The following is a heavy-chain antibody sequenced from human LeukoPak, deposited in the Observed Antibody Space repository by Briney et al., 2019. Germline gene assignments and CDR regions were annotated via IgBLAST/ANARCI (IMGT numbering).Heavy chain of an antibody. CDR1: GGSISNGSYY. Sequence: PSQTLSLTCTVSGGSISNGSYYWSWIRQPAGKGLEWIGRIYTSGSTNYNPSLKSRVTISVDTSKNQFSLKLSSVTAADTAVYYCARVSGRDYYFDYWGQGTLVTVSS. J-gene: IGHJ4*02. CDR2: IYTSGST. D-gene: IGHD3-3*02. V-gene: IGHV4-61*02. CDR3: ARVSGRDYYFDY.